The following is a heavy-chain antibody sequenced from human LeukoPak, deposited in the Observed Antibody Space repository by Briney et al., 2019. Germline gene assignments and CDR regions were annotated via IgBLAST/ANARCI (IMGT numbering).Heavy chain of an antibody. D-gene: IGHD4-17*01. V-gene: IGHV1-2*02. CDR2: INPNSGGT. J-gene: IGHJ5*02. Sequence: ASVKVSCKASGYTFTGYYMHWVRQAPGQGLEWMGWINPNSGGTNYAQKFQGRVTMTRDTSISTAYMELSRLRSDDTAVYYCARHPRLRSYWFDPWGQGTLVTVSS. CDR1: GYTFTGYY. CDR3: ARHPRLRSYWFDP.